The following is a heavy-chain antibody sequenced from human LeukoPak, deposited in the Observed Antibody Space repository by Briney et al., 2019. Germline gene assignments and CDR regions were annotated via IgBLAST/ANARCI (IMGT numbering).Heavy chain of an antibody. V-gene: IGHV3-15*01. J-gene: IGHJ1*01. CDR3: TTDRHYDSSGYYYRFQH. CDR2: IKSKTDGGTT. D-gene: IGHD3-22*01. CDR1: GFTFSNAW. Sequence: PGGSLRLSCAASGFTFSNAWMSWVRQAPGKGLEWVGRIKSKTDGGTTDYAGPVKGRFTISRDDSKNTLYLQMNSLKTEDTAVYYCTTDRHYDSSGYYYRFQHWGQGTLVTVSS.